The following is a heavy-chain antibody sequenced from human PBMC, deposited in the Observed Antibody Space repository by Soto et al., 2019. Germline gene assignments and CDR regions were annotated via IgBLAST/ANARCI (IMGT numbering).Heavy chain of an antibody. CDR2: IIPILGIA. D-gene: IGHD4-17*01. J-gene: IGHJ4*02. Sequence: QAQLEQSGAEVKKPGSSVKVSCKASGGTFSSYTISWVRQAPGQGLEWMGRIIPILGIANYAQKFQGRVTITADKSTSTAYMELSSLRSEDTAVYYCARVDYGGNSDYWGQGTLVTVSS. V-gene: IGHV1-69*02. CDR3: ARVDYGGNSDY. CDR1: GGTFSSYT.